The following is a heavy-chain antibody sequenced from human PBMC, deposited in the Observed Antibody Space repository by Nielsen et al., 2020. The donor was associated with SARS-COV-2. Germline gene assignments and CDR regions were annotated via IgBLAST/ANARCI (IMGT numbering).Heavy chain of an antibody. J-gene: IGHJ4*02. CDR2: INWNGGST. CDR3: ARGRNFLYYFDY. D-gene: IGHD4-11*01. Sequence: WIRPPPGKGLEWVSGINWNGGSTGYADSVKGRFTIPRDNAKNSLYLQMNSLRDEDTAVYYCARGRNFLYYFDYWGQGTLVTVSS. V-gene: IGHV3-20*03.